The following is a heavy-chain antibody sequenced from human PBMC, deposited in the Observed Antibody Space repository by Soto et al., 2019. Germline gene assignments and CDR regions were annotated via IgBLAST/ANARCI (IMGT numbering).Heavy chain of an antibody. V-gene: IGHV1-8*01. CDR2: MNPNSGNT. D-gene: IGHD3-3*01. J-gene: IGHJ6*03. CDR3: ARGTPGIAIFGVVINNYYYYYMDV. Sequence: ASVKVSCKASGYTFTGHDINWVRQATGQGLEWMGWMNPNSGNTGYAQKFQGRVTMTRNTSISTAYMELSSLRSEDTAVYYCARGTPGIAIFGVVINNYYYYYMDVWGKGTTVTVS. CDR1: GYTFTGHD.